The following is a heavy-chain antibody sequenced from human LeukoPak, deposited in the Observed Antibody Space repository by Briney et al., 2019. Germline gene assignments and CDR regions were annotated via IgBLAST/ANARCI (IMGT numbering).Heavy chain of an antibody. CDR2: INPNSGGT. V-gene: IGHV1-2*02. D-gene: IGHD5-18*01. Sequence: GASVTVSCKASGYTFTGYYMHWVRQAPGQGLEWMGWINPNSGGTNYAQKFQGRVTMTRDTSISTAYMELSRLRSDDTAVYYCARRGYSYGYGGYYYYMDVWGKGTTVTVSS. CDR3: ARRGYSYGYGGYYYYMDV. J-gene: IGHJ6*03. CDR1: GYTFTGYY.